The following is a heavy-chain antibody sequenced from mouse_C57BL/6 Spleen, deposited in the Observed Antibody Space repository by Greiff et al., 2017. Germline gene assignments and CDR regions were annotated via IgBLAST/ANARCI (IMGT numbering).Heavy chain of an antibody. CDR2: IYPGDGDN. CDR3: ARITTVVATGDY. J-gene: IGHJ2*01. V-gene: IGHV1-82*01. D-gene: IGHD1-1*01. Sequence: QVQLKESGPELVKPGASVKISCKASGYAFSSSWMNWVKQRPGKGLEWIGRIYPGDGDNNYNGKFKGKATLTADKSSSPAYMQLSSLTSEDSAVYFCARITTVVATGDYWGQGTTLTVSS. CDR1: GYAFSSSW.